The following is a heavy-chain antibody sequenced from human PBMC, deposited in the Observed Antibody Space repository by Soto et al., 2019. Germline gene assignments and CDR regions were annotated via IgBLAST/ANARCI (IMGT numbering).Heavy chain of an antibody. CDR2: MNPNSGNT. V-gene: IGHV1-8*01. CDR3: ARERTSSWRFDY. D-gene: IGHD6-13*01. CDR1: GYTFTSYD. Sequence: ASVKVSCKASGYTFTSYDINWVRQATGQGLEWMGWMNPNSGNTGYAQKFQGRVTMTRNTSISTAYMELSTLRSEDTAVYYCARERTSSWRFDYWGQGTLVTXSS. J-gene: IGHJ4*02.